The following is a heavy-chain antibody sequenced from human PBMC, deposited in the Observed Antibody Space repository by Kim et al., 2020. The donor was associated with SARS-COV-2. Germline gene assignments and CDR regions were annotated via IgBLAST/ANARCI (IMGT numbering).Heavy chain of an antibody. V-gene: IGHV3-23*01. CDR3: AKGPADRDYDSSGFDY. Sequence: GTGRFTISRDNSKNTLSLQMNSLRAEDTAVYYCAKGPADRDYDSSGFDYWGQGTLVTVSS. D-gene: IGHD3-22*01. J-gene: IGHJ4*02.